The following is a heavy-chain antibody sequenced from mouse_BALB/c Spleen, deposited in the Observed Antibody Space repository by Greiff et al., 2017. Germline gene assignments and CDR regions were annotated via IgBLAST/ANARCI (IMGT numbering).Heavy chain of an antibody. CDR1: GFNIKDYY. J-gene: IGHJ3*01. CDR2: IDPENGDT. Sequence: VQLQQSGAELVRSGASVKLSCTASGFNIKDYYMHWVKQRPEQGLEWIGWIDPENGDTEYAPKFQGKATMTADTSSNTAYLQLSSLTSEDTAVYYCNYGEAWFAYWGQGTLVTVSA. D-gene: IGHD1-2*01. CDR3: NYGEAWFAY. V-gene: IGHV14-4*02.